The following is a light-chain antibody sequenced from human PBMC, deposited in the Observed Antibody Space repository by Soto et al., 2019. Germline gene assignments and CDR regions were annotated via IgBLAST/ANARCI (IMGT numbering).Light chain of an antibody. CDR2: EVS. Sequence: QSALTQPPSASGSPGQSVTISCTGTSSDVGSYNYVSWYQQHPGKAPKLMIYEVSKRPSGVPDRFSGSKSGNTASLTVSGLQAEDEADYYCCSYAGTNSLKVFGGGTKLTV. CDR3: CSYAGTNSLKV. CDR1: SSDVGSYNY. V-gene: IGLV2-8*01. J-gene: IGLJ3*02.